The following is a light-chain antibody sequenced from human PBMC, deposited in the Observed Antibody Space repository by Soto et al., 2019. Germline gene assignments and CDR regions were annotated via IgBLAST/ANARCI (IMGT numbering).Light chain of an antibody. Sequence: QSALTQPASVSGSPGQSITISCTGTSSDVGGYDYVSWYQQHPGKAPKLMIYDVSNRPSGVSNRFSGSKSGNTASLTISGFQAEDEADHYCSSYTSSSTVVFGGGTKLTVL. CDR1: SSDVGGYDY. J-gene: IGLJ2*01. CDR3: SSYTSSSTVV. CDR2: DVS. V-gene: IGLV2-14*01.